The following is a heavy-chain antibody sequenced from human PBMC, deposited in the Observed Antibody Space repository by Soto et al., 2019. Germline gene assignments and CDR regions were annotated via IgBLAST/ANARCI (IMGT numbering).Heavy chain of an antibody. D-gene: IGHD2-2*01. CDR3: ARAPGVVLVPAAIPWFDP. Sequence: SETLSLTCTVSGGSISSGGYYWSWIRQHPGKGLEWIGYIYYSGSTYYNPSLKSRVTISVDTSKNQFSLKLSSVTAADTAVYYCARAPGVVLVPAAIPWFDPWGQGTLVTVSS. CDR2: IYYSGST. V-gene: IGHV4-31*03. CDR1: GGSISSGGYY. J-gene: IGHJ5*02.